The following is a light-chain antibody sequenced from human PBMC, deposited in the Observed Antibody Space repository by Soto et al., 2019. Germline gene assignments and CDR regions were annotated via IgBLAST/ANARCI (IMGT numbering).Light chain of an antibody. J-gene: IGLJ3*02. V-gene: IGLV1-44*01. Sequence: QSVLTQPPSASGTPGQRVAISCSGSSSNIGSNTVNWYQQLPGTAPKLLIYSNDQRPSGVPDRFSGSKSGISASLAISGLQSEDEADYYCAAWGASLNGWVFGGGTKVTV. CDR3: AAWGASLNGWV. CDR1: SSNIGSNT. CDR2: SND.